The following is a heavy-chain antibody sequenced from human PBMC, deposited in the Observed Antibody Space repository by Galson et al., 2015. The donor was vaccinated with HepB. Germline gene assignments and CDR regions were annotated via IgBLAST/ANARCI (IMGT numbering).Heavy chain of an antibody. CDR2: ISGSGGST. CDR3: AKWFFGYSSGGDY. Sequence: SLRLSCAASGFTFSSYAMSWVRQAPGKGLEWVSAISGSGGSTYYADSVKGRFTISRDNSKNTLYLQMNSLRAEDTAVYYCAKWFFGYSSGGDYWGQGTLVTVSS. CDR1: GFTFSSYA. D-gene: IGHD6-19*01. V-gene: IGHV3-23*01. J-gene: IGHJ4*02.